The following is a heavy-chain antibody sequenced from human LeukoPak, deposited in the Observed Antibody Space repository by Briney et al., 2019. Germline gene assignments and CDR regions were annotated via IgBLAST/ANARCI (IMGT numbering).Heavy chain of an antibody. Sequence: SETLSLTCAVSGGSISTYYWSWIRQPPGKGLEWIGYIHYTGNTNYNPSLKSRVTISLDTSKNQFPLKLSSVTAADTAVYYCAREGTGASRWFDPWGQGTLVTVSS. J-gene: IGHJ5*02. CDR3: AREGTGASRWFDP. CDR1: GGSISTYY. CDR2: IHYTGNT. V-gene: IGHV4-59*01. D-gene: IGHD1-26*01.